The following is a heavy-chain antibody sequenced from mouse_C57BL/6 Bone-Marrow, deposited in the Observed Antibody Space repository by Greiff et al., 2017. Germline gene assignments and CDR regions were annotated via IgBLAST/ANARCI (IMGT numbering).Heavy chain of an antibody. CDR1: GFSLTSYA. Sequence: QVQLQQSGPGLVAPSQSLSITCTVSGFSLTSYAISWVRQPPGKGLEWLGVIWTGGGTNYNSALKSRLSISKDNSKRQVCLKMDSLQADDTARYYCARLTVVGGCDYWGQGTTLTVSS. D-gene: IGHD1-1*01. J-gene: IGHJ2*01. CDR3: ARLTVVGGCDY. V-gene: IGHV2-9-1*01. CDR2: IWTGGGT.